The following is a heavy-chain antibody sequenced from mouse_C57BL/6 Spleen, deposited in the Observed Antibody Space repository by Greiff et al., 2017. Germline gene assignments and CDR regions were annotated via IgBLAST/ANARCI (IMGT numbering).Heavy chain of an antibody. CDR2: IYPGDGDT. Sequence: QVQLQQSGPELVKPGASVKISCKASGYAFSSSWMNWVKQRPGKGLEWIGRIYPGDGDTNYNGKFKGKATLTADKSSSTAYMQLRSLTSEDSAVYFCARERVGYAMDYWGQGTSVTVSS. D-gene: IGHD1-1*02. CDR1: GYAFSSSW. CDR3: ARERVGYAMDY. V-gene: IGHV1-82*01. J-gene: IGHJ4*01.